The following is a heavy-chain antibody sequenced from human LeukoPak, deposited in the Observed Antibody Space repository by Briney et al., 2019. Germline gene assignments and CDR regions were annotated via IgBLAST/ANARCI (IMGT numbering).Heavy chain of an antibody. Sequence: ASVKVSCKASGYTFTSYYMHWVRQAPGQGLEWMGIINSSGGSTSYAQKFQGRVTMTRDTSTSTVYMELSSLRSEDTAVYYCARDDSSGLNSRAGAFDIWGQGTMVTVSS. CDR1: GYTFTSYY. CDR2: INSSGGST. J-gene: IGHJ3*02. CDR3: ARDDSSGLNSRAGAFDI. D-gene: IGHD3-22*01. V-gene: IGHV1-46*03.